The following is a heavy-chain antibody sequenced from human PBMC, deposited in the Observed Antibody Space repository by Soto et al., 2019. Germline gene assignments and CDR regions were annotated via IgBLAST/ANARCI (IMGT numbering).Heavy chain of an antibody. CDR2: IYPGDSDT. J-gene: IGHJ4*02. CDR3: ARLERYFDRTGCLNG. V-gene: IGHV5-51*01. Sequence: HGESLKISCKGSGYSSDITWLAWLRQVPGKGLEWVGIIYPGDSDTRYSPSLEGQVTLSVDKCISTAYMQWSSLKDSDTATYYCARLERYFDRTGCLNGWAQGTMVTVSS. CDR1: GYSSDITW. D-gene: IGHD3-9*01.